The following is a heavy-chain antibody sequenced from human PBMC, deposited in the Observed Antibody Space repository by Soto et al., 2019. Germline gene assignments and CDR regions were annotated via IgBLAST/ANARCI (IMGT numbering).Heavy chain of an antibody. CDR1: GFTVSSNY. CDR2: IYSGGST. CDR3: ARDSSGYYGMDV. V-gene: IGHV3-53*01. Sequence: GSLRLSCAASGFTVSSNYMSWVRQAPGKGLEWVSVIYSGGSTYYADSVKGRFTISRDNSKNTLYLQMNSLRAEDTAVYYCARDSSGYYGMDVWGQGTTVTVSS. J-gene: IGHJ6*02. D-gene: IGHD3-22*01.